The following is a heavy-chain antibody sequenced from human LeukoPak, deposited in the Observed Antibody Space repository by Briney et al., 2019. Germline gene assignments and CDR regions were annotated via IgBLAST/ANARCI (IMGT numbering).Heavy chain of an antibody. Sequence: SVKVSCKASGGTFSSYAISWVRQAPGQGLEWMGGIIPIFATSNYPQKFQVTFTITTDESSSTAYMELSSLRSEDTAVYYCARALGYCSGGSCYSSWFDPWGQGTLVTVSS. CDR3: ARALGYCSGGSCYSSWFDP. J-gene: IGHJ5*02. CDR2: IIPIFATS. V-gene: IGHV1-69*05. D-gene: IGHD2-15*01. CDR1: GGTFSSYA.